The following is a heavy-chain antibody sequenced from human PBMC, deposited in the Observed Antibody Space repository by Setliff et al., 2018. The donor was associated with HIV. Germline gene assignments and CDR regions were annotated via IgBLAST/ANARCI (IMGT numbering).Heavy chain of an antibody. Sequence: VASVKVSCKASGYTFTTYAMIWVRQAPGQSLEWMGWIDTGNGNTRLSQKFQGRVTISRDTSASTAYVELYSLTSEDTAVYYCARTLTYYFDGSFSSGPADYWGLGTLVTVS. J-gene: IGHJ4*02. CDR2: IDTGNGNT. D-gene: IGHD3-22*01. CDR1: GYTFTTYA. V-gene: IGHV1-3*04. CDR3: ARTLTYYFDGSFSSGPADY.